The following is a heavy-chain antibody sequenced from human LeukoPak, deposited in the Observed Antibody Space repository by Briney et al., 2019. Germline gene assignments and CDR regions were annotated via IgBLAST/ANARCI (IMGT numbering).Heavy chain of an antibody. Sequence: PSETLSLTCTVSGGSISSGDYYWRWIRQPPGTGLEWIGYIYYSGSTYYNPSLKSRVTISVDTSKNQFSLKLSSVTAADTAVYYCARDIAVNWFDPWGQGTLVTVSS. D-gene: IGHD2-21*01. V-gene: IGHV4-30-4*08. CDR3: ARDIAVNWFDP. J-gene: IGHJ5*02. CDR1: GGSISSGDYY. CDR2: IYYSGST.